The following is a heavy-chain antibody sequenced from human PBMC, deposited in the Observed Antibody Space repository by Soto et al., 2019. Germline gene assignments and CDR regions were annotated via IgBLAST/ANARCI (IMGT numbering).Heavy chain of an antibody. Sequence: PGWSLRLSCAASGFSFSSYTMNWVRQAPGKGLEWVSTISSNSAYIYYTDALRGRFTISRDNAKNSLHLQMNSLRAEDTAVYYCTRDASRDSSARGWFDPWGPGTLVTVSS. J-gene: IGHJ5*02. D-gene: IGHD6-13*01. CDR3: TRDASRDSSARGWFDP. V-gene: IGHV3-21*01. CDR1: GFSFSSYT. CDR2: ISSNSAYI.